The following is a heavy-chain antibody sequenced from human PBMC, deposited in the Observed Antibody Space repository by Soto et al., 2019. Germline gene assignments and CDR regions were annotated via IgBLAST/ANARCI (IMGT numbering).Heavy chain of an antibody. CDR3: TRDYSDYIGALDI. V-gene: IGHV5-51*01. J-gene: IGHJ3*02. CDR1: GYSFTTYW. CDR2: ISPADSDT. D-gene: IGHD4-17*01. Sequence: RGDSLKISCKGSGYSFTTYWIGWVRQMPGKGLEWMGIISPADSDTRYNPSFQGQVTVSADQSISTAFLQWSSLRASDAAMYYCTRDYSDYIGALDIWGQGTMVTVSS.